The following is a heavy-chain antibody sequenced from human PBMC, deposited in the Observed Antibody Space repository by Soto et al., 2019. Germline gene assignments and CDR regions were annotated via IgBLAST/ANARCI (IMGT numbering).Heavy chain of an antibody. J-gene: IGHJ4*02. V-gene: IGHV3-74*01. CDR1: GFTFSSYW. D-gene: IGHD5-12*01. CDR2: INSDGSST. Sequence: EVQLVESGGGLVQPGGSLRLSCAASGFTFSSYWMHWVRQAPGKGLVWVSRINSDGSSTNYADSVKGRFTISRDNAKDTLYLQMNSLSAEDTAVYYCARDPRPYSGYDPRDYWGQGTLVTVSS. CDR3: ARDPRPYSGYDPRDY.